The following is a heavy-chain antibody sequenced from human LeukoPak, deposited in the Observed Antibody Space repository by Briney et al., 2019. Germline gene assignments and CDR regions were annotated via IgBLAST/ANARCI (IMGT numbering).Heavy chain of an antibody. J-gene: IGHJ4*02. CDR1: GFTFDDYG. Sequence: GGSLRLSCAASGFTFDDYGMSWVRQAPGKGLEWVSGINWNGSSTGYADSVKGRFTISRDNAKNSLYLQMNSLRAEDTALYYCARDGAGSGLYYFDYWGQGTLVTVSS. V-gene: IGHV3-20*04. D-gene: IGHD6-19*01. CDR3: ARDGAGSGLYYFDY. CDR2: INWNGSST.